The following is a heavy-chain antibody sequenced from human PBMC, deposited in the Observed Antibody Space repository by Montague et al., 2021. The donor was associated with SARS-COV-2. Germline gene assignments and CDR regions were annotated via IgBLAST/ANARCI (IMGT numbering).Heavy chain of an antibody. V-gene: IGHV4-59*01. J-gene: IGHJ4*02. CDR2: IYDGGAV. D-gene: IGHD3-10*01. Sequence: SETLSLTCTVSGGSITGYYWSRLRRSPGKGLEWIAYIYDGGAVNYNPSLGSRVTISTDTSKNQLSLKVNSVTAADTAVYYCAGGYGSGSYSSWGQGTLVTVSS. CDR3: AGGYGSGSYSS. CDR1: GGSITGYY.